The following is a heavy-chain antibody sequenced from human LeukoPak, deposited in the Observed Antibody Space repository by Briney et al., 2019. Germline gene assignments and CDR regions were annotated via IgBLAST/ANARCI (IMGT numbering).Heavy chain of an antibody. CDR2: IQYSGST. CDR3: ARMYRYDRSGYYSFDY. J-gene: IGHJ4*02. CDR1: GGSISSDY. Sequence: SETLSLTCTVSGGSISSDYWSWIRQPPGKGVEWIGYIQYSGSTNYNPSLKSRVTISVDTSKNQFSLKLSSVTAADTAVYYCARMYRYDRSGYYSFDYWGQGTLVTVSS. D-gene: IGHD3-22*01. V-gene: IGHV4-59*01.